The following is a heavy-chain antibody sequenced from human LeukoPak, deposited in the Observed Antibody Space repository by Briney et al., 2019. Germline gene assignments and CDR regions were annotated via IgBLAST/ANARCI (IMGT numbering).Heavy chain of an antibody. CDR3: ARVIVGAPWGPSDY. CDR1: GYTFTGYY. D-gene: IGHD1-26*01. J-gene: IGHJ4*02. V-gene: IGHV1-2*02. CDR2: INPNSGGT. Sequence: ASVKVSCKASGYTFTGYYMHWVRQAPGQGLEWMGWINPNSGGTNYAQKFQGRVTMTRDTSISTAYMELSRLRSDDTAVYYCARVIVGAPWGPSDYWGQGTLVTVSS.